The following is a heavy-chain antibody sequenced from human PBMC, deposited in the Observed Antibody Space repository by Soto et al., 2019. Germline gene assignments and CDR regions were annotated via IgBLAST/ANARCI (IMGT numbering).Heavy chain of an antibody. CDR2: IYPGDSDT. J-gene: IGHJ6*02. Sequence: GESLKISCKGSGYSFTSYWIGWVRQMPGKGLEWMGIIYPGDSDTRYSPSFQGQVTISADKSISTAYLQWSSLKASDTAMYYCAISGIFGVENYYGMDVWGQGTTVTVSS. V-gene: IGHV5-51*01. CDR1: GYSFTSYW. CDR3: AISGIFGVENYYGMDV. D-gene: IGHD3-3*01.